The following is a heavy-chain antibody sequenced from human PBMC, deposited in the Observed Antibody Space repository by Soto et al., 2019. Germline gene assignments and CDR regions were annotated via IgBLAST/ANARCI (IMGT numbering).Heavy chain of an antibody. CDR1: GFTFSSHW. V-gene: IGHV3-74*01. CDR2: INNDGYST. J-gene: IGHJ6*02. Sequence: EVQLVESGGGLVQPGGSLRLSCAASGFTFSSHWMHWVRQAPGKGLVWVSHINNDGYSTSYADSVKGRFTISRDNAKNTLYLQMNSLRADDTAVYYCARETDYYYGMDVWGQGTTVTVSS. CDR3: ARETDYYYGMDV.